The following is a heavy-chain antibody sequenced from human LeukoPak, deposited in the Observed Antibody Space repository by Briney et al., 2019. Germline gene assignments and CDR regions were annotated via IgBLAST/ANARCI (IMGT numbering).Heavy chain of an antibody. CDR1: GGSISSYY. V-gene: IGHV4-59*01. CDR3: ARASAYDFWSGYAPFDY. CDR2: IYYSGST. D-gene: IGHD3-3*01. Sequence: PSETLSLTCTVSGGSISSYYWSWIRQPPGKGLEWIGYIYYSGSTNYNPSLKSRVTISVDTSKNQFSLKLSSVTAADAAVYYCARASAYDFWSGYAPFDYWGLGTLVTVSS. J-gene: IGHJ4*02.